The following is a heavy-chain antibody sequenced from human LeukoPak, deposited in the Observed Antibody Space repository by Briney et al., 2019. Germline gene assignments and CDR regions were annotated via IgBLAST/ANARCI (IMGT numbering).Heavy chain of an antibody. CDR1: GFNFNSYE. D-gene: IGHD2-2*01. CDR3: AKVGYCSTTTCRYYFDS. Sequence: GGSLRLSCAASGFNFNSYEMNWVRQAPGKGPEWLSYISGNSYTIYYADSVEGRFTISRDNAENSLYLQMNGLRAEDTAVYYCAKVGYCSTTTCRYYFDSWGQGTLVTVSS. J-gene: IGHJ4*02. V-gene: IGHV3-48*03. CDR2: ISGNSYTI.